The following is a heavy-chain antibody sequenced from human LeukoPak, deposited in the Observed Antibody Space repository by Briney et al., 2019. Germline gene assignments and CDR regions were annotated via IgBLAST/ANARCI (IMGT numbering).Heavy chain of an antibody. J-gene: IGHJ3*02. Sequence: GRSLRLSCAASGFTFSSYGMHWVRQAPGKGLEWVAVISYDGSNKYYADSVKGRFTISRDNSKNTLYLQMNSLRAEDTAVYYCAKAGYYDSSGYSGALDIWGQGTMVTVSS. D-gene: IGHD3-22*01. CDR3: AKAGYYDSSGYSGALDI. V-gene: IGHV3-30*18. CDR2: ISYDGSNK. CDR1: GFTFSSYG.